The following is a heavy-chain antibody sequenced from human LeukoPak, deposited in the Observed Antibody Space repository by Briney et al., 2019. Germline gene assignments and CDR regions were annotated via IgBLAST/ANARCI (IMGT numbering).Heavy chain of an antibody. D-gene: IGHD3-10*01. CDR3: ATPDYGSGSYFEYYFDY. V-gene: IGHV1-24*01. CDR2: FDPEDGET. Sequence: ASVKVSCKVSGYTLTELSMHWVRQAPGKGLEWMGGFDPEDGETIYAQKFQGRVTMTEDTSTDTAYMELSSLRSGDTAVYYCATPDYGSGSYFEYYFDYWGQGTLVTVSS. CDR1: GYTLTELS. J-gene: IGHJ4*02.